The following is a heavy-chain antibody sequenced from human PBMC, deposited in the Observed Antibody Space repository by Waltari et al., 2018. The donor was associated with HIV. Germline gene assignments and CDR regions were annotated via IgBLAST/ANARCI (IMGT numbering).Heavy chain of an antibody. V-gene: IGHV1-18*01. Sequence: QVHLVQSGAEVKMPAASVRVSCNPSGYIFTNYDVSWVRQAPGQGLEWLGWISGYNANTNYAQRLQGRVTLTTDTSTSTAYMELRSLRSDDTAVYDCARGLGGSYYYGVDVWGQGTTVTVS. CDR1: GYIFTNYD. CDR3: ARGLGGSYYYGVDV. J-gene: IGHJ6*02. CDR2: ISGYNANT.